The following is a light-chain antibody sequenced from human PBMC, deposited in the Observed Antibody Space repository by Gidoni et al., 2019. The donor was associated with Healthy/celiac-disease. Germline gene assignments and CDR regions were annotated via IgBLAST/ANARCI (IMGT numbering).Light chain of an antibody. V-gene: IGKV1-33*01. CDR1: QDISNY. Sequence: IQIPQSPSSLSASVGDRVTITCQASQDISNYLNWYQQKPGKDPKLLIYDASNLETGVPSRFSGSGSGTDFTFTISSMQTEDIATYYCQQYDNLPFTVGPGTKVDIK. CDR2: DAS. J-gene: IGKJ3*01. CDR3: QQYDNLPFT.